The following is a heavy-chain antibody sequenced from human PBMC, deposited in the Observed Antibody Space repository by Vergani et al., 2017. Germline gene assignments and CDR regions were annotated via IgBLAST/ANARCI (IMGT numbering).Heavy chain of an antibody. CDR3: AKEFCGTGNCYGWNHLEV. Sequence: EVQLLQSGGGVIQPGGSVRLSCTVSGFTFSSNDFHWVRQTAGKGLEWVSSIGVDGDRYYSYSVKGRFTISRDNGQSYLYLDMDNLRVEDTAVYFCAKEFCGTGNCYGWNHLEVWGEGTSVTVSS. V-gene: IGHV3-13*01. CDR1: GFTFSSND. CDR2: IGVDGDR. D-gene: IGHD1-1*01. J-gene: IGHJ6*04.